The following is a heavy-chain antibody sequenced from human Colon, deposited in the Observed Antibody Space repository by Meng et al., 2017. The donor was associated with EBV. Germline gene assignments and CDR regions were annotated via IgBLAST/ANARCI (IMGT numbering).Heavy chain of an antibody. D-gene: IGHD2-8*02. CDR2: IIHGGSP. CDR3: ARRPTGIDY. Sequence: QVQLRQGGAGLLKPSETLSLTCAGNGWSRSGAYWNWIRQPPGKGLEWIGEIIHGGSPSYNPSLKSRVTISIDTSKNQLSLMLSSVTAADTAVYYCARRPTGIDYWGQGTLVTVFS. V-gene: IGHV4-34*12. CDR1: GWSRSGAY. J-gene: IGHJ4*02.